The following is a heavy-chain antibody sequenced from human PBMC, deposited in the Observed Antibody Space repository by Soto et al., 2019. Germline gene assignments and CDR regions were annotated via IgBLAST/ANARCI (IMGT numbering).Heavy chain of an antibody. Sequence: QVQLQESGPGLVKPSETLSLTCTVSGGSISSYYWSWIRQPPGKGLEWIGYIHYSGSTNYNPSLKRRVTMSVDTSKNQFSLKLSFVTAADTAVYYCARGSYGSGSYYKDYYFDYWGQGTLVTVSS. D-gene: IGHD3-10*01. CDR2: IHYSGST. J-gene: IGHJ4*02. CDR3: ARGSYGSGSYYKDYYFDY. CDR1: GGSISSYY. V-gene: IGHV4-59*01.